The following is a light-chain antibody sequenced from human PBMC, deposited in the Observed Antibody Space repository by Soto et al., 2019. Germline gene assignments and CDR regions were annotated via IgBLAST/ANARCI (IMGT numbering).Light chain of an antibody. Sequence: EIVMTQSPLSLPVIPGEPASMSCTSSQSLLHVNGYTYLEWYLQKPGQPPQLLIYLGSKRASGVHDMISGSMSGQHVTLPIPRGKAENVEVYYFMQALHTPRSFGQKTKMEI. V-gene: IGKV2-28*01. CDR3: MQALHTPRS. CDR1: QSLLHVNGYTY. CDR2: LGS. J-gene: IGKJ2*01.